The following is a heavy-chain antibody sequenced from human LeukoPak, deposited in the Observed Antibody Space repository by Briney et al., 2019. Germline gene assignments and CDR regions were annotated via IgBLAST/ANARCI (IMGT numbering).Heavy chain of an antibody. J-gene: IGHJ3*02. D-gene: IGHD3-22*01. Sequence: ASVKVSCKAPGYTFTSYDINWVRQATGQGLEWMGWMNPNSGNTGYAQKFQGRVTMTRNTSISTAYMELSSLRSEDTAVYYCARSEVTYYYDSSGYSNAFDIWGQGTMVTVSS. CDR1: GYTFTSYD. CDR2: MNPNSGNT. V-gene: IGHV1-8*01. CDR3: ARSEVTYYYDSSGYSNAFDI.